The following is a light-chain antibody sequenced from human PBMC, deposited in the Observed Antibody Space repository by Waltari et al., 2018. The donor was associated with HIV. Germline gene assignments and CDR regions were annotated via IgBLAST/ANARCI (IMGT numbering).Light chain of an antibody. CDR1: SGSVSTSYY. Sequence: QTVVTQEPSFSVSPGVTGTLTCGLSSGSVSTSYYPSWYQQTPGQAPRTLIYSTNTRSSGVPDRFSGSILGNKAALTITGAQADDESDYYCVLYMGSGIWVFGGGTKLTVL. V-gene: IGLV8-61*01. CDR2: STN. J-gene: IGLJ3*02. CDR3: VLYMGSGIWV.